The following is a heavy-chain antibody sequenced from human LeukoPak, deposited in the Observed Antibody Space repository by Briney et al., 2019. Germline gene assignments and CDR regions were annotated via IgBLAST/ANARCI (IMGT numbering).Heavy chain of an antibody. CDR3: ARHDQQLAYNNWFDP. D-gene: IGHD6-13*01. V-gene: IGHV4-39*01. CDR2: IYYSGST. CDR1: GGSISSSSYY. J-gene: IGHJ5*02. Sequence: PSETLSLTCTVSGGSISSSSYYWDWIRQPPGKGLEWIGSIYYSGSTYYNPSLKSRVTISVDTSKNQFSLKLSSVTAADTAVYYCARHDQQLAYNNWFDPWGQGTLVTVSS.